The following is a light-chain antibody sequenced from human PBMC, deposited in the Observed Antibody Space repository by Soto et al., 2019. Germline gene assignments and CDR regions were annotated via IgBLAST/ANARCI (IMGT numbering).Light chain of an antibody. Sequence: QSVLTQPPSVSGAPGQTVTISCTGSSPNIGAGYDVPWYQQLPGTAPKPLIYGNSNRPSGVPYRFSGSKSGTSAALAITGRQAADEADYYCQSYYGSLSGSVFGGGTKLTVL. V-gene: IGLV1-40*01. CDR1: SPNIGAGYD. J-gene: IGLJ2*01. CDR2: GNS. CDR3: QSYYGSLSGSV.